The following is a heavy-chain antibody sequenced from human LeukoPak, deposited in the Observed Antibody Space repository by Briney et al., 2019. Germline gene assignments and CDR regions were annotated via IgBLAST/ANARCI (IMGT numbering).Heavy chain of an antibody. CDR3: VSTLGT. V-gene: IGHV3-53*01. CDR1: GFTISSNY. Sequence: GGSLRLSCAASGFTISSNYMSWVRQAPGKGLEWVSILYSGGNTDYADPVKGRFTISRANSKNTLYPQMNSLRADDTAVYYCVSTLGTWGQGTLVTVSS. J-gene: IGHJ5*02. D-gene: IGHD3-3*02. CDR2: LYSGGNT.